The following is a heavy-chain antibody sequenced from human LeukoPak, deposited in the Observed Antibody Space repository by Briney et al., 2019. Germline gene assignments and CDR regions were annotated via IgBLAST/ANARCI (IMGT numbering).Heavy chain of an antibody. CDR3: ARLKYYDSTGYSPGYYMAV. CDR1: GGSIINYY. Sequence: PSETLSLTCTVSGGSIINYYWSWIRQPAGTGLEWVGRIYVTGSTIYNPSLQSRLSMSVDTSKNQFSLRLTSATAADTAVYYCARLKYYDSTGYSPGYYMAVWGKGITVTVSS. V-gene: IGHV4-4*07. J-gene: IGHJ6*03. CDR2: IYVTGST. D-gene: IGHD3-22*01.